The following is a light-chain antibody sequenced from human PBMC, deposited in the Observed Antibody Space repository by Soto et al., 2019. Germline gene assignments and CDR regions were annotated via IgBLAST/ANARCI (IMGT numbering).Light chain of an antibody. V-gene: IGKV3-20*01. CDR2: GAS. J-gene: IGKJ4*01. CDR1: QSIGKSY. Sequence: ETVLTQSPGTVSLSPGESATLSCRASQSIGKSYLAWFQHKPGQAPRLLIYGASTRATGIPDRFRGSGSGTDFTLTVSRLESEDLAVYYCQQYAESPITFVGGTKVDIK. CDR3: QQYAESPIT.